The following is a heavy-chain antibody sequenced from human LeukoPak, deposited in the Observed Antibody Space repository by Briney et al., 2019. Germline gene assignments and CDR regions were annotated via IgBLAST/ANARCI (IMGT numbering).Heavy chain of an antibody. CDR1: GYSFTSYW. J-gene: IGHJ3*02. CDR3: ARSTYYDFWSGQLSDAFDI. V-gene: IGHV5-51*01. D-gene: IGHD3-3*01. CDR2: SYPGDSDT. Sequence: PGESLKISCRGSGYSFTSYWIGWVRQMPGKGLEWMGISYPGDSDTRYSPSFQGQVTISADKSISTAYLQWSSLKASDTAMYYCARSTYYDFWSGQLSDAFDIWGQGTMLTVSS.